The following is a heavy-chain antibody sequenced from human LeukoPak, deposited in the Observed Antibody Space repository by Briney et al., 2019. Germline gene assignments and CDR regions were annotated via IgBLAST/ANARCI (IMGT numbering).Heavy chain of an antibody. V-gene: IGHV4-59*08. CDR1: GGSISSYY. J-gene: IGHJ3*02. Sequence: SETLSLTCTVSGGSISSYYWSWIRQPPGKGLEWIGYIYYSGSTNYNPSLKSRVTISVDTSKNQFSLKLSSVTAADTAVYYCARHVNVGVLWGHDAFDIWGQGTMVTVSS. CDR2: IYYSGST. D-gene: IGHD2-21*01. CDR3: ARHVNVGVLWGHDAFDI.